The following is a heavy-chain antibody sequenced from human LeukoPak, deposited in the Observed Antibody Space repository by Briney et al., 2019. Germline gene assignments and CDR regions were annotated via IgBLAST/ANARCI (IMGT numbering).Heavy chain of an antibody. CDR3: ARGTPTTRDFDS. Sequence: PGGSLRLSCAASGFTFSDYYMSWIRQAPGEGLEWVSSISSSSGYIYYADSLKGRFTISRDNAKNSLYLQMNSLRAEDTALYYCARGTPTTRDFDSWGQGTLVTVSS. V-gene: IGHV3-11*06. J-gene: IGHJ4*02. CDR2: ISSSSGYI. D-gene: IGHD4-11*01. CDR1: GFTFSDYY.